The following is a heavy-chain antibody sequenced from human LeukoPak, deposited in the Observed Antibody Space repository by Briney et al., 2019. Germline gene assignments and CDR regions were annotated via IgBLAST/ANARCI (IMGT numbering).Heavy chain of an antibody. J-gene: IGHJ5*02. V-gene: IGHV4-59*01. CDR1: GGSISSYY. CDR3: ARDYYDSSGYSLGWFDP. CDR2: VSYSGST. D-gene: IGHD3-22*01. Sequence: SETLSLTCTVSGGSISSYYWSWVRQPPGKGLEWIGYVSYSGSTDYNPSLKSRVIISIDTSKNQFSLRLSSVTAADTAVYYCARDYYDSSGYSLGWFDPWGQGTLVTVSS.